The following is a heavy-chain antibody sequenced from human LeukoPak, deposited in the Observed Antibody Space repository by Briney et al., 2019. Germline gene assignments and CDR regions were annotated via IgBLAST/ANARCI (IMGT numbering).Heavy chain of an antibody. CDR2: ISARSSSI. CDR1: GFTFSSYE. Sequence: GGSLRLSCAASGFTFSSYEMNWVRQPPGKGLEWVSYISARSSSIYYADSVKGRFTISRDNSKNTLYLQMNSLRAEDTAVYYCAKDVSSSSDYYQYYYMDVWGKGTTVTVSS. J-gene: IGHJ6*03. D-gene: IGHD6-6*01. CDR3: AKDVSSSSDYYQYYYMDV. V-gene: IGHV3-48*01.